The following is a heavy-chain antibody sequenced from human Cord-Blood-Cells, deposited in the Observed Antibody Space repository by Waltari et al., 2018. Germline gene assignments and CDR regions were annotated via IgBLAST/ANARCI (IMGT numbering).Heavy chain of an antibody. CDR3: AKDRLGGYWYFDL. D-gene: IGHD3-9*01. V-gene: IGHV3-23*01. CDR2: ISGSGGST. Sequence: EVQLLESGGGLVQHGGSLRLSCAASGFTFSSYAMSWVRQAPGKGLEWVSAISGSGGSTYYADSVKGRFTISRDNSKNTLYLQMNSLRAEDTAVYYCAKDRLGGYWYFDLWGRGTLVTVSS. J-gene: IGHJ2*01. CDR1: GFTFSSYA.